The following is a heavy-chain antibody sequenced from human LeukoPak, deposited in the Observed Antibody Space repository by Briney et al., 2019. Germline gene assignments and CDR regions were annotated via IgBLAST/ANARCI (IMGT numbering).Heavy chain of an antibody. CDR2: IKQDGSVQ. V-gene: IGHV3-7*01. CDR1: GFTFSSYW. CDR3: ARDGIMTYAFDI. D-gene: IGHD1-1*01. J-gene: IGHJ3*02. Sequence: GGSLRLSCSASGFTFSSYWMSWVRQAPGKGLEWMANIKQDGSVQNYVDSVKGRFTISRDNAKDSLFLQLNNLRAEDTAVYFCARDGIMTYAFDIWGQGTKVTVS.